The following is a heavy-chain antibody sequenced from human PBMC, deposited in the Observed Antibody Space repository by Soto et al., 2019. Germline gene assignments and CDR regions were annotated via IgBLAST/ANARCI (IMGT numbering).Heavy chain of an antibody. Sequence: QLQLQESGPGLVKPSETLFLTCTVSGGYISSSSYYWGWIRHPPGKGLEWIGSISYSGSTYYNPSLKSRGTISVDTSKNQFSLKLSSVTAADTAVYYCARMLWDDYAIDYWGQGTLVTVSS. D-gene: IGHD4-17*01. V-gene: IGHV4-39*01. CDR1: GGYISSSSYY. J-gene: IGHJ4*02. CDR3: ARMLWDDYAIDY. CDR2: ISYSGST.